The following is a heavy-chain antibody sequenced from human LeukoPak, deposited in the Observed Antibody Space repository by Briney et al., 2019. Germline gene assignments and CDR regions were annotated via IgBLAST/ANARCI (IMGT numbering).Heavy chain of an antibody. CDR3: ASSGWYQVVVY. V-gene: IGHV4-38-2*02. CDR2: IYYSGST. J-gene: IGHJ4*02. CDR1: GYSISSSYS. Sequence: PSETLSLTCTVSGYSISSSYSWGWIRQPPEKGLEWIGSIYYSGSTYYNPSLKSRVTTSLDTSKNQFSLRLGSVTAADTAVYYCASSGWYQVVVYWGQGTLVTVSS. D-gene: IGHD6-19*01.